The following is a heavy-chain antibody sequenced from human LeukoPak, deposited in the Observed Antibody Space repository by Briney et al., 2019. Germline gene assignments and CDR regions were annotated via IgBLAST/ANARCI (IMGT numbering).Heavy chain of an antibody. V-gene: IGHV3-23*01. CDR3: AKWGDYDILTGYYVSDF. CDR2: ITGSGDTT. CDR1: GFIFRNYA. D-gene: IGHD3-9*01. Sequence: GASLRLSCAASGFIFRNYAMSWVRQAPGKGLEWVSAITGSGDTTYYAGSVKGRFTISRDNSKNTLYVEMNTLRAEDTAVYYCAKWGDYDILTGYYVSDFWGQGTLVTVSS. J-gene: IGHJ4*02.